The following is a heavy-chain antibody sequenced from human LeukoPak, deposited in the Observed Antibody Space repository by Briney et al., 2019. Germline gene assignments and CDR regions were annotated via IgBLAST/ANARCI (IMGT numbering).Heavy chain of an antibody. CDR3: AREVIEDWFDP. Sequence: SQTLSLTCTVSGGSISSGAYYWNWIRQHPGKGLEWIGYIYYSGSTYYNPSLKSRVTMSVDTSKNQFSLKLSSVTAADTAVYYCAREVIEDWFDPWGQGTLVTVSS. CDR1: GGSISSGAYY. D-gene: IGHD2/OR15-2a*01. V-gene: IGHV4-31*03. J-gene: IGHJ5*02. CDR2: IYYSGST.